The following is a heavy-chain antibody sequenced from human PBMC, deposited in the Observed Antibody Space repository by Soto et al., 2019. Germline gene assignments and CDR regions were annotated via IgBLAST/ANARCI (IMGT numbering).Heavy chain of an antibody. CDR2: IIPILGIA. V-gene: IGHV1-69*02. CDR1: GGTFSSYT. Sequence: ASVKVSCKASGGTFSSYTISWVRQAPGQGLEWMGRIIPILGIANHAQKFQGRVTITADKSTSTAYMELSSLRSEDTAVYYCARGPQYYYDSSGYSGGAFDIWGQGTMVTVSS. D-gene: IGHD3-22*01. J-gene: IGHJ3*02. CDR3: ARGPQYYYDSSGYSGGAFDI.